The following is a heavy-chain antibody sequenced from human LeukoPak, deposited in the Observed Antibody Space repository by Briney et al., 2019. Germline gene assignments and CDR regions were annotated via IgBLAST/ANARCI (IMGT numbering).Heavy chain of an antibody. CDR1: GGSISSYY. V-gene: IGHV4-59*01. J-gene: IGHJ6*03. D-gene: IGHD6-6*01. Sequence: NASETLSLTCTVSGGSISSYYWSWIRQPPGKGLEWIGYIYHSGSSNHNPSLKSRVTISVDTSKKQFSLKLSSVTAADTAVYYCARWSGSVTARNYYYYMDVWGEGTTVTVSS. CDR3: ARWSGSVTARNYYYYMDV. CDR2: IYHSGSS.